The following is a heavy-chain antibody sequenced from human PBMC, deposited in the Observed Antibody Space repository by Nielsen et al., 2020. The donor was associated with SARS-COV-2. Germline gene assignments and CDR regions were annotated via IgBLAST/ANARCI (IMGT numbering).Heavy chain of an antibody. Sequence: GGSLRLSCAASGFTFSSYAMSWVRQAPGKGLEWVSAISGSGGGTYYADSVKGRFTISRDNSKNTLYLQMNSLRAEDTAVYYCAKDKGDIAVAENFDYWGQGTLVTVSS. CDR3: AKDKGDIAVAENFDY. CDR1: GFTFSSYA. J-gene: IGHJ4*02. CDR2: ISGSGGGT. D-gene: IGHD6-19*01. V-gene: IGHV3-23*01.